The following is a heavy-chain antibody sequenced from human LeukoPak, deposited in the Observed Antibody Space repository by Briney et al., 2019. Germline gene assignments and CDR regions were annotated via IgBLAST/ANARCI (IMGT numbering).Heavy chain of an antibody. CDR2: IDDSGTVT. J-gene: IGHJ4*02. CDR3: AKPPTTGFYYFDY. Sequence: PGGSLRLSCAASGFTFSSYAMTWVRRAPGKGLEWVSAIDDSGTVTYYVDSVKGRFTISRDNSKNTLYLQMNSLRAEDTAIYYCAKPPTTGFYYFDYWGQGTLVTVSS. CDR1: GFTFSSYA. V-gene: IGHV3-23*01. D-gene: IGHD4-11*01.